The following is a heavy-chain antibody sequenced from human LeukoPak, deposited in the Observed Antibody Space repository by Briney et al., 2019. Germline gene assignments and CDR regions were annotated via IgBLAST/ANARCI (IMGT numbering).Heavy chain of an antibody. V-gene: IGHV3-23*01. CDR3: ARGSMYYYDSSGYYTDY. CDR1: GFTFSSYA. J-gene: IGHJ4*02. CDR2: ISGSGGST. Sequence: GGSLRLSCAASGFTFSSYAMSWVRQAPGKGLEWVSAISGSGGSTHYADSVKGRFTISRDNAKNSLYLQMNSLRAEDTAVYYCARGSMYYYDSSGYYTDYWGQGTLVTVSS. D-gene: IGHD3-22*01.